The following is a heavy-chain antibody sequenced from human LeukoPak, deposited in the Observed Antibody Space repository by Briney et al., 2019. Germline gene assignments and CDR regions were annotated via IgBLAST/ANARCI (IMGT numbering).Heavy chain of an antibody. V-gene: IGHV3-7*01. CDR1: GFTFSNYW. Sequence: GGSLRLSCAASGFTFSNYWMSWVRQAPGKGLEWVANIKQDGSEKYYVDSVKGRFTISRDNAKNSLYLQMNSLRAEDTAVYYCARDTPLTWFDYWGQGTLVTVSS. CDR2: IKQDGSEK. J-gene: IGHJ4*02. CDR3: ARDTPLTWFDY.